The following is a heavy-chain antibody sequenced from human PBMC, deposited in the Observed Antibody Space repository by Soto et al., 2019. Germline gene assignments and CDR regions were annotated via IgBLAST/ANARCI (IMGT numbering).Heavy chain of an antibody. J-gene: IGHJ3*02. D-gene: IGHD7-27*01. V-gene: IGHV3-66*02. Sequence: GGSLRLSCAASGFTVSSNYMSWVRQAPGKGLEWVSVIYSGGSTYYADSVKGRFTISRDNSKNTLYLQMNSLRAEDTAVYYGARRRGNWGEYDDAFDIWGQGTMVTVSS. CDR2: IYSGGST. CDR3: ARRRGNWGEYDDAFDI. CDR1: GFTVSSNY.